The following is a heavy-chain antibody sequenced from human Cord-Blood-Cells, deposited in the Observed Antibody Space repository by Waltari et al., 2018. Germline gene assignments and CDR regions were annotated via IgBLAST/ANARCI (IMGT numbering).Heavy chain of an antibody. CDR3: AKDTVTAFDI. Sequence: VQLLASGGGLVQPGGSLSLSLAASGLPFSSYALSWVRQAPGKGLEWVSAISGSGGSTYYADSVKGRFTISRDNSKNTLYLQMNSLRAEDTAVYYCAKDTVTAFDIWGQGTMVTVSS. CDR2: ISGSGGST. CDR1: GLPFSSYA. V-gene: IGHV3-23*01. D-gene: IGHD4-4*01. J-gene: IGHJ3*02.